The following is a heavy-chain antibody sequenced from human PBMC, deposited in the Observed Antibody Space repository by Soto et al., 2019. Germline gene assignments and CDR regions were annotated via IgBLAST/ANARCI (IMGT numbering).Heavy chain of an antibody. CDR3: ARDRIRLAPRSPFDI. V-gene: IGHV1-18*01. J-gene: IGHJ3*02. CDR2: ISAYNGNT. Sequence: GASVKVSCKASGYTFTSYGISWVRQAPGQGLEWMGWISAYNGNTNYAQKVQGRVTMTTDTSTSTAYMELRSLRSDDTAVYYCARDRIRLAPRSPFDIWGQGTKVTVSS. CDR1: GYTFTSYG. D-gene: IGHD2-21*01.